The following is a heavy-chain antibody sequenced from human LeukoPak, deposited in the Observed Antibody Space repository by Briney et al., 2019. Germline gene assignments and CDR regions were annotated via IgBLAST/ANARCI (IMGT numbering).Heavy chain of an antibody. D-gene: IGHD1-26*01. V-gene: IGHV4-4*07. CDR3: ARERNSGSYEYYDYYMDV. J-gene: IGHJ6*03. Sequence: SETLSLTCTVSGGSISSYYWSWIRQPAGKGLEWIGRIYTSGSTNYNPSLKSRVTISVDKSKNQFSLKLSSVTAADTAVYYCARERNSGSYEYYDYYMDVWGKGTTVTVSS. CDR1: GGSISSYY. CDR2: IYTSGST.